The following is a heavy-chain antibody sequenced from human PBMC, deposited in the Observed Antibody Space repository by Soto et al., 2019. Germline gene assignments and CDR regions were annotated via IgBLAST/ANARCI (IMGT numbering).Heavy chain of an antibody. CDR3: AKDLDDYSSAIDF. CDR1: GFSSRKYA. CDR2: ISGSGGSGRG. Sequence: VGSLRLSCVGSGFSSRKYAMNWVRQAPGKGLEWVSGISGSGGSGRGFYADPVKGRFTISRDNSKNTLYLEMNSLRAEDTAVYYCAKDLDDYSSAIDFWGQGTLVTVSS. V-gene: IGHV3-23*01. D-gene: IGHD4-4*01. J-gene: IGHJ4*02.